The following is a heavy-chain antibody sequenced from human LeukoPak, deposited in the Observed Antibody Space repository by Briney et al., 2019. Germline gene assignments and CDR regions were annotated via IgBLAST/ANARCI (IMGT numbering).Heavy chain of an antibody. V-gene: IGHV5-51*01. CDR2: IFPGDSDT. CDR1: GYSFTTYW. J-gene: IGHJ5*02. Sequence: GESLQISCQGSGYSFTTYWIGWVRQMPGKGLEWMGIIFPGDSDTRYSPSFQGQVTISADKSINAAYLQWRGLKASDTAMYYCARSGVPGAMTWFDPWGQGTLVTVSS. D-gene: IGHD2-2*01. CDR3: ARSGVPGAMTWFDP.